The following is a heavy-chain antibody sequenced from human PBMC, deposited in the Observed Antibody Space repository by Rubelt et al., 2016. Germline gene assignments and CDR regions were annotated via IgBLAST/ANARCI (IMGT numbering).Heavy chain of an antibody. J-gene: IGHJ5*02. CDR1: GSSISSSSYY. CDR2: IYYPGST. Sequence: QVQLQESGPGLVKPSETLSLTCTVSGSSISSSSYYWGWIRQPPGKGLAWIGSIYYPGSTYYNPSLNSRVTITIDTPKNQSSVKLSSVTAADTAVYYCARVGGYSDGQGWFDPWGQGTLVTVSS. CDR3: ARVGGYSDGQGWFDP. V-gene: IGHV4-39*07. D-gene: IGHD5-18*01.